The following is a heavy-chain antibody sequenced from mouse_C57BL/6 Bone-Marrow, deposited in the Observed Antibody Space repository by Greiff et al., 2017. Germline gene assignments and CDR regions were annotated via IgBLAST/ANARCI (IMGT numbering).Heavy chain of an antibody. CDR3: ARKGIDGYYWYFDV. CDR1: GFSLTSYG. D-gene: IGHD2-3*01. V-gene: IGHV2-2*01. Sequence: VQLVESGPGLVQPSQSLSITCTVSGFSLTSYGVHWVRQSPGKGLEWLGVIWSGGSTDYNAAFISRLSISKDNSKSQFFFKMNSLQADDTAIYYCARKGIDGYYWYFDVWGTGTTVTVSS. J-gene: IGHJ1*03. CDR2: IWSGGST.